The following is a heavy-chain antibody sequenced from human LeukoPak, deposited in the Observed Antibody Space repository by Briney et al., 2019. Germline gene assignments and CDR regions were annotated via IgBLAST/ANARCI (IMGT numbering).Heavy chain of an antibody. D-gene: IGHD6-13*01. CDR2: FDPEDGET. CDR3: ATGGPGIAAAGDPIDY. CDR1: GYTLTELS. Sequence: ASVKVSCKVSGYTLTELSMHWVRQAPGKGLEWMGGFDPEDGETIYAQKFRGRVTMTEDTSTDTAYMELSSLRSEDTAVYYCATGGPGIAAAGDPIDYWGQGTLVTVSS. J-gene: IGHJ4*02. V-gene: IGHV1-24*01.